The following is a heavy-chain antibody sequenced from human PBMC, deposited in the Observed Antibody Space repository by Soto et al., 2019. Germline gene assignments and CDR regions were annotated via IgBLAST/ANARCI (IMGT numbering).Heavy chain of an antibody. CDR1: GLTFGSRA. Sequence: EVQVLESGGDLKQPGGSLRLSCVASGLTFGSRAMSWVRQAPGEGLQWVATITDNGGDAKYADSVRGRFVISRDNSKKTLYLQMTSLTAEDSAMYFCARGSTESYPGSRIFDFWGRGTLVTVSS. CDR2: ITDNGGDA. V-gene: IGHV3-23*01. D-gene: IGHD3-10*01. J-gene: IGHJ4*02. CDR3: ARGSTESYPGSRIFDF.